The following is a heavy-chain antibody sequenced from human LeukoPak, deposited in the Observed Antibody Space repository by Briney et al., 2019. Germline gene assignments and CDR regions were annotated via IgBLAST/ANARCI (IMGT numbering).Heavy chain of an antibody. D-gene: IGHD3-22*01. J-gene: IGHJ3*02. Sequence: SETLSLTCTVSGASVGGGASCWSWIRQYPGTGLEWIGYIHDRGATYYSPSLRSRVTMSLETSKNQFSLRLTSVTAADTALYYCARDRDDSRGYVPAFDIWGRGTMVTVSS. CDR3: ARDRDDSRGYVPAFDI. V-gene: IGHV4-31*03. CDR2: IHDRGAT. CDR1: GASVGGGASC.